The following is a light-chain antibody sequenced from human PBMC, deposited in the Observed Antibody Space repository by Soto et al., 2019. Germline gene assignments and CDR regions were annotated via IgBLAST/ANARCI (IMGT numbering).Light chain of an antibody. Sequence: KMMTQSPATPSLSPGGKATPSLTASQSVSSNLAWYQQKPGQAPRLLIYGASTRATGIPARFSGSGSGTEFTLTISSLQSEDFAVYYCQQYNNWPRTFGQGTKVDIK. J-gene: IGKJ1*01. CDR3: QQYNNWPRT. V-gene: IGKV3-15*01. CDR1: QSVSSN. CDR2: GAS.